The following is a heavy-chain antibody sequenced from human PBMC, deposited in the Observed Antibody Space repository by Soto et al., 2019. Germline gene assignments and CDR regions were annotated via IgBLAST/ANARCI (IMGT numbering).Heavy chain of an antibody. D-gene: IGHD3-16*01. J-gene: IGHJ6*02. V-gene: IGHV1-18*01. CDR1: GYTFIRYG. CDR2: LSPYNDQT. CDR3: ARGGYYDNVWGKLSHYGLDV. Sequence: QVQLVQSASEVMKPGATVKVSCKASGYTFIRYGITWVRQSPGQRSEWMGWLSPYNDQTIYAQKLQGRVTTTADTSTRTVYMQLRSLKSDDTAVYYCARGGYYDNVWGKLSHYGLDVWGQGTSVTVSS.